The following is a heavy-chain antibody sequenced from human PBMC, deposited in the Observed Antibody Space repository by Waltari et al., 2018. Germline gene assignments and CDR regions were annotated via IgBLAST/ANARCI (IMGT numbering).Heavy chain of an antibody. V-gene: IGHV2-26*01. CDR3: ARSFTIGGYCTGGVCYNLFDY. CDR1: GFSLSNARMG. CDR2: IFSNDEK. J-gene: IGHJ4*02. D-gene: IGHD2-8*02. Sequence: QVTLKESGPVLVKPTETLTLTCTVSGFSLSNARMGVSWIRQPPGKALEWLAHIFSNDEKSYSTSLKSRLTISKDTSKSQVVLTMTNMDPVDTATYYCARSFTIGGYCTGGVCYNLFDYWGQGTLVTVSS.